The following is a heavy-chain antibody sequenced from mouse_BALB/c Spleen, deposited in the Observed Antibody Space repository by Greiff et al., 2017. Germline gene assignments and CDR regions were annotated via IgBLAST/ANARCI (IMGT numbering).Heavy chain of an antibody. CDR1: GFNIKDTY. CDR3: ARATATAMDY. CDR2: IDPANGNT. V-gene: IGHV14-3*02. Sequence: EVQLVESGAELVKPGASVKLSCTASGFNIKDTYMHWVKQRPEQGLEWIGRIDPANGNTKYDPKFQGKATITADTSSNTAYLQLSSLTSEDTAVYYCARATATAMDYWGQGTSVTVSS. D-gene: IGHD1-2*01. J-gene: IGHJ4*01.